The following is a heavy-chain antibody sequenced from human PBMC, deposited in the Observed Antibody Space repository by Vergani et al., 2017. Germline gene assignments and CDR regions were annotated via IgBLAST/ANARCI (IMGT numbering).Heavy chain of an antibody. D-gene: IGHD6-19*01. J-gene: IGHJ4*02. CDR3: ARGQPAQHSSGYHGSFDY. CDR1: GGTFSSYA. CDR2: IIPIFGTA. V-gene: IGHV1-69*01. Sequence: QVQLVQSGAEVKKPGSSVKVSCKASGGTFSSYAISWVRQAPGQGLEWMGGIIPIFGTANYAQKFQSRVTITADESTSTAYMELSSLRSEDTAVYYCARGQPAQHSSGYHGSFDYWGQGTLVTVSS.